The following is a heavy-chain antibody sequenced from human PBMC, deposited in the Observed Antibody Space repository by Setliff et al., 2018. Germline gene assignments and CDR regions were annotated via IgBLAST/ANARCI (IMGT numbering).Heavy chain of an antibody. CDR2: ISAYSGNT. Sequence: ASVKVSCKTSGYKFNDYAISWVRQGPGQGLEWMGWISAYSGNTYYAQKLHDRVTLTTDTFTSTAYMELRSLGTDDAAVYYCSRLVRYCTTTTCQRASGGEFWGQGTLVTVSS. CDR1: GYKFNDYA. J-gene: IGHJ4*02. CDR3: SRLVRYCTTTTCQRASGGEF. D-gene: IGHD2-2*01. V-gene: IGHV1-18*01.